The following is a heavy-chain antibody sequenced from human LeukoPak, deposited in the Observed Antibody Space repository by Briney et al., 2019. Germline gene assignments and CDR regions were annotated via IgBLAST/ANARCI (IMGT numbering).Heavy chain of an antibody. CDR1: GGSISSYY. D-gene: IGHD4-11*01. V-gene: IGHV4-59*08. CDR2: IYYSGST. Sequence: SETLSLTCTVSGGSISSYYWSWIRQPPGKGLEWIGYIYYSGSTNYNPSLKSRVTISVDTSKNQFSLKLGSVTAADTAVYYCARLNFYSNYRRFDYWGQGTLVTVSS. CDR3: ARLNFYSNYRRFDY. J-gene: IGHJ4*02.